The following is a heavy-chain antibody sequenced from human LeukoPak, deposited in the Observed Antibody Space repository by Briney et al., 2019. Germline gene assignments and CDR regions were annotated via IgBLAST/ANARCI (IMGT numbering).Heavy chain of an antibody. V-gene: IGHV4-38-2*02. CDR3: ARGAVATRYYYGMDV. CDR2: IYHSGST. J-gene: IGHJ6*02. Sequence: SETLSLTCTVSGGSISSYYWSWIRQPPGKGLEWIGSIYHSGSTYYNPSLKSRVTISVDTSKNQFSLKLSSVTAADTAVYYCARGAVATRYYYGMDVWGQGTTVTVSS. CDR1: GGSISSYY. D-gene: IGHD5-12*01.